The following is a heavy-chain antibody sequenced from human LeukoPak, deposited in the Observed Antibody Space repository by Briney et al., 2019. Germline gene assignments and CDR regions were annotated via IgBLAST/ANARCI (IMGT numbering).Heavy chain of an antibody. CDR3: ARDGLVVVLSPIDY. CDR2: ISAYNGNT. J-gene: IGHJ4*02. V-gene: IGHV1-18*01. D-gene: IGHD2-15*01. Sequence: ASVKVSCKASGYTFTSYGISWVRQAPGQGLEWMGWISAYNGNTNYAQKLQGRVTMTTDTSTSTTYMELRSLRSDDTAVYYCARDGLVVVLSPIDYWGQGTLVTVSS. CDR1: GYTFTSYG.